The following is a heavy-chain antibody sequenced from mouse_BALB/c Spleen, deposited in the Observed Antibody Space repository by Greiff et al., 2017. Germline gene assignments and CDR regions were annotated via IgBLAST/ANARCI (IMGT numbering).Heavy chain of an antibody. Sequence: EVKLMESGGGLVKPGGSLKLSCAASGFTFSSYAMSWVRQSPEKRLEWVAEISSGGSYTYYPDTVTGRFTISRDNAKNTLYLEMSSLRSEDTAMYYCAKVSDSSGYEWPMDYWGQGTSVTVSS. CDR3: AKVSDSSGYEWPMDY. D-gene: IGHD3-2*01. CDR2: ISSGGSYT. CDR1: GFTFSSYA. V-gene: IGHV5-9-4*01. J-gene: IGHJ4*01.